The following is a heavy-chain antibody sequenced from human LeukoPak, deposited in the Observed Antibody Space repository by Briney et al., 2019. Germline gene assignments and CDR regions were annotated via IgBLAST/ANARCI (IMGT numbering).Heavy chain of an antibody. CDR2: LYTSGGT. Sequence: SETLSLTCTVSGGSISSYHWSWIRQPAGKGLEWIGRLYTSGGTNYNPSLKSRVSMSVDTSKSQFSLELNSVSAADTAVYYCARSGSCANDAFHIWGQGTMVTVSS. CDR3: ARSGSCANDAFHI. D-gene: IGHD1-26*01. CDR1: GGSISSYH. V-gene: IGHV4-4*07. J-gene: IGHJ3*02.